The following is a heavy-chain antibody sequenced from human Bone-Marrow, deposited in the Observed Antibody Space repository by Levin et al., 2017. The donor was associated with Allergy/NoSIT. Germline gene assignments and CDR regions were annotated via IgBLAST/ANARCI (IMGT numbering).Heavy chain of an antibody. Sequence: SETLSLTCAVYGESVTDYYWSWIRQPPGKGLEWIGDTDHTGDTNYKSSLRSRVTISVDTSKNQFSLKLRSVTAADTALYYCARINYGVPDYWGQGTLVTVSS. CDR2: TDHTGDT. CDR3: ARINYGVPDY. D-gene: IGHD2-8*01. V-gene: IGHV4-34*01. CDR1: GESVTDYY. J-gene: IGHJ4*02.